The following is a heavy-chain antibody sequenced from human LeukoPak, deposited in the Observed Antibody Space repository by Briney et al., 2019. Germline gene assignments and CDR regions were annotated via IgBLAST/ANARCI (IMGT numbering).Heavy chain of an antibody. D-gene: IGHD5-18*01. CDR2: IYYSGST. V-gene: IGHV4-61*01. CDR3: ARVGYRYGYDFDY. Sequence: SETLSLTCTVSGGSVSSGSYYWSWIRQPPGKGLEWIGYIYYSGSTNYNPSLKSRVTISVDTSKNQFSLKLSSVTAADTAVYYCARVGYRYGYDFDYWGQGTLVTVSS. J-gene: IGHJ4*02. CDR1: GGSVSSGSYY.